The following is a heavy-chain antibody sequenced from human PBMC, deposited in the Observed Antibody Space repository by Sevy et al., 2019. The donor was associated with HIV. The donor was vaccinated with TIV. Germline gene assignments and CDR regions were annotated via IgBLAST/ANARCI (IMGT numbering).Heavy chain of an antibody. V-gene: IGHV1-69*13. J-gene: IGHJ5*02. D-gene: IGHD6-19*01. CDR2: IIPIFGTA. CDR1: GGTFSSYA. CDR3: ASSSGWANWFDP. Sequence: SVKVSCKASGGTFSSYAISWVRQAPGQGLEWMGGIIPIFGTANYAQKFQGRVTITADESTSTAYMERSSLRSEDTAVYYCASSSGWANWFDPWGQGTLVTVSS.